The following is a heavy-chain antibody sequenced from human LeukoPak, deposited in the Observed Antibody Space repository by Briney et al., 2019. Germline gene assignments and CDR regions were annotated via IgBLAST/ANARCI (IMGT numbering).Heavy chain of an antibody. Sequence: SETLSLTCAVSGGSISSGGYSWSWIRPPPGKGLEWIGYIYHSGSTYYNPSLKSRVTISVDRSKNQFSLKLSSVTAADTAVYYCARGSSFDYWGQGNLVTVSA. J-gene: IGHJ4*02. V-gene: IGHV4-30-2*01. CDR2: IYHSGST. CDR1: GGSISSGGYS. D-gene: IGHD6-19*01. CDR3: ARGSSFDY.